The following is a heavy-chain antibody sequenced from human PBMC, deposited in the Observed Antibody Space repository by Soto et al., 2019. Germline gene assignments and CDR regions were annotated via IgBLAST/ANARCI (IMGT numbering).Heavy chain of an antibody. CDR1: GYTFTSYG. D-gene: IGHD6-19*01. CDR2: ISAYNGNT. Sequence: ASVKVSCKASGYTFTSYGISWVRQAPGQGLEWMGWISAYNGNTNYAQKLQGRVTMTTDTSTSTAYMELRSLRSDDTAVYYCASSESVAGYYYYYGMDVWGQGTTVTVS. CDR3: ASSESVAGYYYYYGMDV. V-gene: IGHV1-18*01. J-gene: IGHJ6*02.